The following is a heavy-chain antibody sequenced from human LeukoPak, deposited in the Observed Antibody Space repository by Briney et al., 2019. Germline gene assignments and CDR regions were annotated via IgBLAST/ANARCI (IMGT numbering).Heavy chain of an antibody. D-gene: IGHD6-6*01. CDR2: ISSSGSTI. J-gene: IGHJ3*02. Sequence: GGSLRLSCAASGFTFSDYYMSWIRQAPGKGLEWVSYISSSGSTIYYADSVKGRFTISRDNAKNSLYLQMNSLRAEDTAVYYCARSEYSSSSDAFDISGQGTMVTVSS. V-gene: IGHV3-11*01. CDR1: GFTFSDYY. CDR3: ARSEYSSSSDAFDI.